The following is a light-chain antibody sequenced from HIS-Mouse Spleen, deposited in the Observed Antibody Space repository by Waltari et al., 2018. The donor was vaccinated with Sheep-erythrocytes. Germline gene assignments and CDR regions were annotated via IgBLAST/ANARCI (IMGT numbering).Light chain of an antibody. CDR1: QSISSY. J-gene: IGKJ3*01. CDR3: QQSYSTPQFT. Sequence: TQPPSASGSPGQSVTITCRASQSISSYLNWYQQKPGKAPKLLIYAASSLQSGVPSRFSGSGSGTDFTLTISSLQPEDFATYYCQQSYSTPQFTFGPGTKVDIK. V-gene: IGKV1-39*01. CDR2: AAS.